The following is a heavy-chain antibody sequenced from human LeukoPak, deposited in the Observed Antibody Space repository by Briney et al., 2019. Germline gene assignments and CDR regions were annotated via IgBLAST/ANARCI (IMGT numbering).Heavy chain of an antibody. CDR2: LSGSGGTI. Sequence: GGSLRLSCEASGFTLSNYAMSWVRQAPGKGLEWVSTLSGSGGTIYYADSVKGRFTNSRDNSKNTLYLQVNSLRAEDTAIYYCAREIDSSGYQANYFDYWGQGTLVTVSS. CDR1: GFTLSNYA. CDR3: AREIDSSGYQANYFDY. J-gene: IGHJ4*02. D-gene: IGHD3-22*01. V-gene: IGHV3-23*01.